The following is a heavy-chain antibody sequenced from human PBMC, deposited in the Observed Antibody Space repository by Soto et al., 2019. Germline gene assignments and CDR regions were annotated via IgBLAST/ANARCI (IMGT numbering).Heavy chain of an antibody. CDR1: GFTFSSYA. CDR3: ARPWGRGYSYGTFDY. D-gene: IGHD5-18*01. J-gene: IGHJ4*02. Sequence: SLRLSCAASGFTFSSYAMHWVRQAPGKGLEWVAVISYDGSNKYYADSVKGRFTISRDNSKNTLYLQMNSLRAEDTAVYYCARPWGRGYSYGTFDYWGQGTLATVSS. V-gene: IGHV3-30-3*01. CDR2: ISYDGSNK.